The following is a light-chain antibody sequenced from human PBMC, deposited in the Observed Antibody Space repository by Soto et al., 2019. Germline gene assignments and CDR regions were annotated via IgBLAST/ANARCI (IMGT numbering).Light chain of an antibody. Sequence: QSVLTQPPSVSGSPGQRVTISCTGSSSNIGAGYYVHWYQQLPGKAPKLLIYGNSNRPSGVPDRFSGSKSGTSASLAITGLQAEEEADDYCQSYDSSMNGLVFGAGTKVTVL. CDR1: SSNIGAGYY. CDR2: GNS. CDR3: QSYDSSMNGLV. J-gene: IGLJ1*01. V-gene: IGLV1-40*01.